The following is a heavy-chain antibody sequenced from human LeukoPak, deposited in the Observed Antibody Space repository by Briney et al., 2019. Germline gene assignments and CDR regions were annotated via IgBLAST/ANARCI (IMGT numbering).Heavy chain of an antibody. Sequence: GGSLRLSCAASGFTFSTYSMNWVRQAPGKGLEWVSSITSSSDYIYYADSVKGRFTISRDNAKNSLYLQMNSLRAEDTAVYYCARDWGSGMDVWGQGTTVTVSS. CDR3: ARDWGSGMDV. CDR2: ITSSSDYI. J-gene: IGHJ6*02. V-gene: IGHV3-21*01. D-gene: IGHD7-27*01. CDR1: GFTFSTYS.